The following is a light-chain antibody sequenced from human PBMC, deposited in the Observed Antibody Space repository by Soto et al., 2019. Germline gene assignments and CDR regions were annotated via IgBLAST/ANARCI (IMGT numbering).Light chain of an antibody. V-gene: IGKV3-20*01. CDR3: HPYDRWT. CDR1: KSFNSIY. CDR2: GAY. J-gene: IGKJ1*01. Sequence: EIGLTQSPVTLSLSPGERATLSCSASKSFNSIYLAWYQQKPGQAPRLLIYGAYSRATGSLDRFSGSGSGTDFTITISRLELEDFAVYYCHPYDRWTFGQGTKLDIK.